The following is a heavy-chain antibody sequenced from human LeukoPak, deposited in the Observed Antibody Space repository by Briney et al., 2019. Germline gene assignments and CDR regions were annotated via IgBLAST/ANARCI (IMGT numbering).Heavy chain of an antibody. CDR2: IYYSGST. CDR1: GGSISSYY. CDR3: ARRRGQSSGPSYYYFYMDV. J-gene: IGHJ6*03. Sequence: SETLSLTCTVSGGSISSYYWSWIRQPPGKGLEWIGYIYYSGSTNYNPSLKSRVTISVDTSKNQFSLKLSSVTAADTAVYFCARRRGQSSGPSYYYFYMDVWGKGTTVTVSS. D-gene: IGHD2-8*02. V-gene: IGHV4-59*01.